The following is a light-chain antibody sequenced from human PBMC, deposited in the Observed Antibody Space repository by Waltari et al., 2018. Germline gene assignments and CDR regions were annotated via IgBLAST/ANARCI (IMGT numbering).Light chain of an antibody. V-gene: IGLV2-23*03. CDR1: SRDVGSNNL. CDR2: EGS. J-gene: IGLJ2*01. Sequence: QSALTQPASVSGSPGQSITIPCTGTSRDVGSNNLVSWYQQHPGQASKAVIYEGSKRPSVIPNRFSVSQSGITASLTISGLQPEYKADYYCCSYAGSGTFVVFCGGTKLTVL. CDR3: CSYAGSGTFVV.